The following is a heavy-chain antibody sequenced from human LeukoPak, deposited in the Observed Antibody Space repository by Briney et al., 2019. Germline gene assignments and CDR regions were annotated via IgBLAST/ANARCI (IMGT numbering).Heavy chain of an antibody. CDR3: AREAIYYYMDV. V-gene: IGHV3-21*01. CDR2: ISRRSTYI. CDR1: GFTFSSYT. Sequence: GGSLRLSCAASGFTFSSYTMNWVRQAPGKGLEWVSSISRRSTYIYYADSVKGRFTISRDNAKNSLYLQMNSLRAEDTAVYYCAREAIYYYMDVWGKGTTVTVSS. J-gene: IGHJ6*03.